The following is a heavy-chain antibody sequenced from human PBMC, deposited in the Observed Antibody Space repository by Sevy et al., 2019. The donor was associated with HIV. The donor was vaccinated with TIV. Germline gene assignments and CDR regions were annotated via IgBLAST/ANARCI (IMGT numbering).Heavy chain of an antibody. D-gene: IGHD2-15*01. Sequence: APVKVSCKVSGYTLTKLSIDWVRQAPGKALEWMGEFDPQDVKTISSQRFQGRLTMTVDTSTDTAYMELSSLTSEDTAVYYCATVGLRYFSGSSSYQGDWFDPWGQGTLVTVSS. V-gene: IGHV1-24*01. CDR1: GYTLTKLS. J-gene: IGHJ5*02. CDR3: ATVGLRYFSGSSSYQGDWFDP. CDR2: FDPQDVKT.